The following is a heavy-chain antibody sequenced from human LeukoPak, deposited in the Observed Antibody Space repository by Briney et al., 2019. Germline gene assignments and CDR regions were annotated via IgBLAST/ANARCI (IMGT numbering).Heavy chain of an antibody. CDR2: ITGSSTYM. V-gene: IGHV3-21*01. CDR3: ARNLHSPYYFAY. Sequence: GGSLRLSCAAAGFTFSTYSINWVRQAPGKGLEWVSSITGSSTYMYYADSVKGRFTISRDNTKNSLYLQMNSLRAEDTAVYYCARNLHSPYYFAYWGQGTLVTVSS. J-gene: IGHJ4*02. CDR1: GFTFSTYS. D-gene: IGHD6-13*01.